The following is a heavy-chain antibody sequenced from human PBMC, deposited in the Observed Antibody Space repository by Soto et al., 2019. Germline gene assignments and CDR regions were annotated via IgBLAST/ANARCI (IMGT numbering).Heavy chain of an antibody. J-gene: IGHJ3*01. D-gene: IGHD4-17*01. Sequence: PGGSLRLSCAASGFIFNNYAMSWVRQAPGKGLEWVSGICASGSRTFYADSVKGRFTVSRSFSKNTLSLQMDSLRAEDTAVYFCGKDPNGDYVGGFEFWGPGTMVAVSS. CDR1: GFIFNNYA. CDR3: GKDPNGDYVGGFEF. V-gene: IGHV3-23*01. CDR2: ICASGSRT.